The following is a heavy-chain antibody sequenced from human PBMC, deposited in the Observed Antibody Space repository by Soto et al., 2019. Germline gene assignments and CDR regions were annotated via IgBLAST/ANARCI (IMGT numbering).Heavy chain of an antibody. Sequence: EVQVLESGGGLVQPGGSLRLSCEASGFTFSLYAMGWVRQAPGKGLEWVSGISGSGSITYYADSVTGRFTISRDNSRNTLYLQMYSLRLEDTAVYSCAKARSGSSFFSDYWGQGTLVTVSS. D-gene: IGHD1-26*01. CDR1: GFTFSLYA. CDR3: AKARSGSSFFSDY. J-gene: IGHJ4*02. V-gene: IGHV3-23*01. CDR2: ISGSGSIT.